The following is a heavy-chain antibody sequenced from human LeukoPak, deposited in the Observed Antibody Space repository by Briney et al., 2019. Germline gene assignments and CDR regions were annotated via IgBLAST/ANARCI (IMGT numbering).Heavy chain of an antibody. V-gene: IGHV4-59*01. CDR3: ARDSSGWFQRGWFDP. CDR1: GGSITDYY. Sequence: SETLSPTCTVSGGSITDYYCGWIRQPPGKGLERIRYDYYSGSSNYNPSLKSRVTISVDTSKNQFSLKMSSVTAADTAVYYCARDSSGWFQRGWFDPWGQGTLVTVSS. J-gene: IGHJ5*02. CDR2: DYYSGSS. D-gene: IGHD6-19*01.